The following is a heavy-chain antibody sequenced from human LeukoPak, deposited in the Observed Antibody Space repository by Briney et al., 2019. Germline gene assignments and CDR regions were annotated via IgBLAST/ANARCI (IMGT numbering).Heavy chain of an antibody. CDR2: IIPIFGTA. Sequence: SVKVSCKATGYTFNNYGISWVRQAPGQGLEWMGGIIPIFGTANYAQKFQGRVTITADKSTSTAYMELSSLRSEDTAVYYCARGEMATITGFDYWGQGTLVTVSS. CDR3: ARGEMATITGFDY. V-gene: IGHV1-69*06. D-gene: IGHD5-24*01. J-gene: IGHJ4*02. CDR1: GYTFNNYG.